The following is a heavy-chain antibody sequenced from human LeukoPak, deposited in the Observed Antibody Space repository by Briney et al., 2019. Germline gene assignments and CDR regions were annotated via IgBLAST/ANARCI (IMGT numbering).Heavy chain of an antibody. CDR1: KFTFGSFW. CDR2: INPDASDT. Sequence: GGSLRLSCAASKFTFGSFWMNWVRLGPGKGLLWVSRINPDASDTEYADSVKGRFTVSRDNARNTLYLEMRSLSVQDSGLYYCARVRNGYSSGLDVWGPGTWVTVSS. D-gene: IGHD2-15*01. J-gene: IGHJ6*02. V-gene: IGHV3-74*01. CDR3: ARVRNGYSSGLDV.